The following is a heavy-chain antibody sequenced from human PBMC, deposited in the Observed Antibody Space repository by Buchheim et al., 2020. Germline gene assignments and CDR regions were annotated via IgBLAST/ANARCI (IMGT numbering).Heavy chain of an antibody. Sequence: QVQLQQWGAGLLKPSETLSLTCAVYGGSFSGYYWSWIRQPPGKGLEWIGEINHSGSTNYNPSLKSRVTISVDPPKNQFSLKLGSVTAADTAVYYCAKAVPGWLQFRGYGMDVWGQGTT. CDR1: GGSFSGYY. V-gene: IGHV4-34*01. D-gene: IGHD5-24*01. CDR3: AKAVPGWLQFRGYGMDV. J-gene: IGHJ6*02. CDR2: INHSGST.